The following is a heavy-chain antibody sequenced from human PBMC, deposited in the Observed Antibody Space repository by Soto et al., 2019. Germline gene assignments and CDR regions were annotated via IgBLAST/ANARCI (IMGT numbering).Heavy chain of an antibody. CDR1: GFTFSSYA. Sequence: GGSLRLSCAASGFTFSSYAMHWVRQAPGKGLEWVAVISYDGSNKYYADSVKGRFTISRDNSKNTLYLQMNSLRAEDTAVYYCASMANDYGDYGHASDYWGQGALVTVSS. J-gene: IGHJ4*02. CDR3: ASMANDYGDYGHASDY. CDR2: ISYDGSNK. D-gene: IGHD4-17*01. V-gene: IGHV3-30-3*01.